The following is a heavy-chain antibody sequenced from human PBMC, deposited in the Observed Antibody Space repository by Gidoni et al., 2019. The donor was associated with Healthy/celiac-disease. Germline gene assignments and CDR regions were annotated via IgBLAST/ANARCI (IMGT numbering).Heavy chain of an antibody. CDR2: ISGSGGST. J-gene: IGHJ4*02. V-gene: IGHV3-23*04. D-gene: IGHD6-19*01. CDR1: GFTVRSYA. CDR3: AKVIGAGEWLVPGPSDDY. Sequence: EVQLVESGGGLVQPGGSLRLSCAASGFTVRSYARSGVRQAPGKGLEWVSAISGSGGSTYYADSVKGRFTISRDNSKNTLYLQMNSLRAEDTAVYYCAKVIGAGEWLVPGPSDDYWGQGTLVTVSS.